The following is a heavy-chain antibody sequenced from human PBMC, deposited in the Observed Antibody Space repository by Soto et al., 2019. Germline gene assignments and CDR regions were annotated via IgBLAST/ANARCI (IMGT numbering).Heavy chain of an antibody. CDR3: ARVSITIFGVVIIGDAFDI. Sequence: TAETLSLTCTVSGGSISRGDYYWVWIRHPPGKGLEWIGYIYYSGSTYYNPPLKSRVTISVDTSKNQFSLKLSSVTAADTAVYYCARVSITIFGVVIIGDAFDIWGQGTMVTVSS. CDR2: IYYSGST. J-gene: IGHJ3*02. V-gene: IGHV4-30-4*01. D-gene: IGHD3-3*01. CDR1: GGSISRGDYY.